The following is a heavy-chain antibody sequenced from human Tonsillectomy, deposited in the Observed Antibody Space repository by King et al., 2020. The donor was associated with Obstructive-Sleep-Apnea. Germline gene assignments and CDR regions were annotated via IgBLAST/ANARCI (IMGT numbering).Heavy chain of an antibody. J-gene: IGHJ4*02. CDR2: MCWDCGRI. Sequence: VQLVESGVGLVQPGRSLRLSCAAAGFTLVDYAMHWVRQDPGRGLVWFAGMCWDCGRIGYADSGKGRFTLSRDNAKNSLYLQMNSLRAEDTALYYCAKESYGDYYFDYWGQGTLVTVSS. D-gene: IGHD4-17*01. V-gene: IGHV3-9*01. CDR3: AKESYGDYYFDY. CDR1: GFTLVDYA.